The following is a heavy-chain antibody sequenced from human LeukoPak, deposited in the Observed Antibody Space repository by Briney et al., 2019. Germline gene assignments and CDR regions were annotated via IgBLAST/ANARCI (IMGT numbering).Heavy chain of an antibody. CDR3: ARGEMAAIWAGVDY. J-gene: IGHJ4*02. V-gene: IGHV3-64*01. CDR2: ISSNGGST. Sequence: PGGSLRLSCAAPGFSFDDYAIHWVRQAPGKGLEYVSAISSNGGSTYYANSVKGRFTISRDNSKNTLYPQMGSLRAEDMAVYYCARGEMAAIWAGVDYWGQGTLVTVSS. CDR1: GFSFDDYA. D-gene: IGHD5-24*01.